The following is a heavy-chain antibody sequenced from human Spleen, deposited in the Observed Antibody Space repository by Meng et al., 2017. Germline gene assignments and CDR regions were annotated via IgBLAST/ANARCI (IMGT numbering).Heavy chain of an antibody. CDR1: GFSFSSYS. V-gene: IGHV3-20*01. J-gene: IGHJ4*02. CDR3: TIHGGGWA. D-gene: IGHD6-19*01. Sequence: EVQLVESGGGLVKPGWSLRLPCAASGFSFSSYSMSWVRQAPGKGLEWVAGINWNGGSTGYADSVKGRFTISRDNAKNSLSLQMNSLRAEDTAFYHCTIHGGGWAWGQGTLVAVSS. CDR2: INWNGGST.